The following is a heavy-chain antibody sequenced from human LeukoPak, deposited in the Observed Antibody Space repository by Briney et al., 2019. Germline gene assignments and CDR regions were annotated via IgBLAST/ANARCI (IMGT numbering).Heavy chain of an antibody. CDR2: ISSSGSTI. CDR1: GFTFSSYE. J-gene: IGHJ6*03. D-gene: IGHD3-22*01. V-gene: IGHV3-48*03. Sequence: GGSLRLSCAASGFTFSSYEMNWVRQAPGKGLEWVSYISSSGSTIYCADSVKGRFTISRDNAKNSLYLQMNSLRAEDTAVYYCARDAPSYYYDSGGQAYMDVWGKGTTVTVSS. CDR3: ARDAPSYYYDSGGQAYMDV.